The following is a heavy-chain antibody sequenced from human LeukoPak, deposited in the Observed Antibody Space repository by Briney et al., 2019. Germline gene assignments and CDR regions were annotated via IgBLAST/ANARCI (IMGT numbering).Heavy chain of an antibody. V-gene: IGHV4-59*01. J-gene: IGHJ3*02. CDR2: IDYSGGR. D-gene: IGHD3-9*01. Sequence: SQTLSLICTVSGGSISSYSWTWIRQPPGKGLEWIGFIDYSGGRNYNPSPKSRVTISADPSKNQFSLNLTSVTAADTAVYFCARDHPVADWAADIWGRGTMVTVSS. CDR3: ARDHPVADWAADI. CDR1: GGSISSYS.